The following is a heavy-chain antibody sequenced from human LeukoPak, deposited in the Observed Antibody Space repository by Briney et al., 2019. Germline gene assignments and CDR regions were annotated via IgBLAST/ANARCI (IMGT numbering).Heavy chain of an antibody. CDR2: IYTIGNT. D-gene: IGHD6-19*01. CDR1: GFTVSNPF. Sequence: GGSLRLSCAASGFTVSNPFMSWVRQAPGKGLDWISFIYTIGNTNYPASLKGRFTISRDNSKNPLYLQMNSLRAEETAGYYSARGSGWLDYWGQGTLVTVSS. CDR3: ARGSGWLDY. J-gene: IGHJ4*02. V-gene: IGHV3-53*01.